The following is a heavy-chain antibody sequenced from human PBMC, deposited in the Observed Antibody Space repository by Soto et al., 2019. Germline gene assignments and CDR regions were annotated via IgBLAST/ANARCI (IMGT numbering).Heavy chain of an antibody. CDR1: GFTFSSYA. D-gene: IGHD4-4*01. CDR3: AKDRRLQSSWPGNWFDP. CDR2: ISGSGGST. V-gene: IGHV3-23*01. J-gene: IGHJ5*02. Sequence: PGGSLRLSCAASGFTFSSYAMSWVRQAPGKGLEWVSAISGSGGSTYYADSVKGRFTISRDNSKNTLYLQMNSLRAEDTAVYYCAKDRRLQSSWPGNWFDPWGQGTLVTVSS.